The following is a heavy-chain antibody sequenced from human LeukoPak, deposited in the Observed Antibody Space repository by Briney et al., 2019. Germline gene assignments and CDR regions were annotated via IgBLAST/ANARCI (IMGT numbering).Heavy chain of an antibody. J-gene: IGHJ3*02. CDR2: ISWNSGSI. Sequence: GGSLRLSCAASGFTFDDYAMHWVRQAPGKGLEWVSGISWNSGSIGYADSVKGRFTISRDNAKNSLYLQMNSLRAEDMALYYCAKGNEYSSSWGAFDIWGQGTMVTVSS. V-gene: IGHV3-9*03. CDR1: GFTFDDYA. CDR3: AKGNEYSSSWGAFDI. D-gene: IGHD6-6*01.